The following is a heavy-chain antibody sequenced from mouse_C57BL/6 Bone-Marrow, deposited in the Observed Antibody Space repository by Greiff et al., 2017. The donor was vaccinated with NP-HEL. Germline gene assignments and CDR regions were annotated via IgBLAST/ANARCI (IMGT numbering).Heavy chain of an antibody. Sequence: DVKLVESGGDLVKPGGSLKLSCAASGFTFSSYGMSWVRQTPDKRLEWVATISSGGSYTYYPDSVKGRFTISRDNAKNTLYLQMSSLKSEDTAMYYCARQGLLRFLYFDVWGTGTTVTVSS. D-gene: IGHD1-1*01. CDR1: GFTFSSYG. CDR3: ARQGLLRFLYFDV. J-gene: IGHJ1*03. V-gene: IGHV5-6*02. CDR2: ISSGGSYT.